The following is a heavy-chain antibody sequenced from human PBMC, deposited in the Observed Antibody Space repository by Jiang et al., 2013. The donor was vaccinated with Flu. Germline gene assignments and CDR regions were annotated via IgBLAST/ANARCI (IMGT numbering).Heavy chain of an antibody. CDR2: ISSSSSTI. CDR1: GFTFSSYS. J-gene: IGHJ4*02. D-gene: IGHD3-10*01. CDR3: AEIGDKFGY. Sequence: QLVESGGGLVQPGGSLRLSCAASGFTFSSYSMNWVRQAPGKGLEWVSYISSSSSTIYYADSVKGRFTISRDNAKNSLYLQMNSLRAEDTAVYYCAEIGDKFGYWGQGTLVTVSS. V-gene: IGHV3-48*01.